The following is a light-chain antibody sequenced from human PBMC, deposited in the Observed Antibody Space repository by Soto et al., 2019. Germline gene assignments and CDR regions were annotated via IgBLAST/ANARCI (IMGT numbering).Light chain of an antibody. CDR1: QSITTSF. V-gene: IGKV3-20*01. J-gene: IGKJ1*01. CDR3: KHYRT. CDR2: SAS. Sequence: EIVLTQSPGTLSLSPGERGTLSCRSSQSITTSFLAWYQQKPGQAPRLLIYSASHGATGIPDRFSGSGSGTDFTLSISRLEPEDFALYYCKHYRTFGQGTKVDIK.